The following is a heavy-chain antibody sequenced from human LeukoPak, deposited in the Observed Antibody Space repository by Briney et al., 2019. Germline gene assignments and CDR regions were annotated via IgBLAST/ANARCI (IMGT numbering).Heavy chain of an antibody. V-gene: IGHV3-64*01. CDR3: AKGEFDAFDI. CDR1: GFIFSRYD. Sequence: GGSLRLSCAASGFIFSRYDMHWVRQAPGKGLEYVSGVTSAGDRTYYAKSVKGRFTISRDNSKNTLYLQMNSLRAEDTAVYYCAKGEFDAFDIWGQGTMVTVSS. CDR2: VTSAGDRT. J-gene: IGHJ3*02.